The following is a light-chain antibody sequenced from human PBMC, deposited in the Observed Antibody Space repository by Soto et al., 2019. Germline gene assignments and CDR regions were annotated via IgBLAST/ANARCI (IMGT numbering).Light chain of an antibody. CDR1: QSISGW. Sequence: DIQMTQSPSTLSASVGDRVTITCRASQSISGWLAWYQQKPGKAPKLLIYKASSLESGVPSRFSGSGSGTEFTLTISSLQADDFAAYYCQQYNSYSGTFGQGTKVDIK. CDR3: QQYNSYSGT. J-gene: IGKJ1*01. V-gene: IGKV1-5*03. CDR2: KAS.